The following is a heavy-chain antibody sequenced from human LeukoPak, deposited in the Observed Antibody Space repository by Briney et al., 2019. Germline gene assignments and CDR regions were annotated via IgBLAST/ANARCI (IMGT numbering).Heavy chain of an antibody. CDR1: GFTFTNYG. V-gene: IGHV3-23*01. D-gene: IGHD4-23*01. J-gene: IGHJ5*02. CDR3: VLHDVNYYGGRSFDP. CDR2: ISASGGTT. Sequence: GGSLRLSCAASGFTFTNYGMTWVSQAPGKGVEWVAGISASGGTTYYADSVKGRFTSSRDNSKNTLYLQMNSLRAEDTAVYYCVLHDVNYYGGRSFDPWGQRTLVTVSS.